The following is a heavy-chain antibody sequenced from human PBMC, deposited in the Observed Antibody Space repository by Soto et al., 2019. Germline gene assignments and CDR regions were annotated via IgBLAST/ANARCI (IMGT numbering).Heavy chain of an antibody. CDR2: INAGNGNT. Sequence: ASVKVSCKASGYTFTSYAMHWVRQAPGQRLEWMGWINAGNGNTKYSQKFQGRVTITRDTSASTAYMELSSLRYEATALYYCAGAPTMVRGDPWLDPRGQGNMVTVSS. CDR3: AGAPTMVRGDPWLDP. D-gene: IGHD3-10*01. J-gene: IGHJ5*02. CDR1: GYTFTSYA. V-gene: IGHV1-3*01.